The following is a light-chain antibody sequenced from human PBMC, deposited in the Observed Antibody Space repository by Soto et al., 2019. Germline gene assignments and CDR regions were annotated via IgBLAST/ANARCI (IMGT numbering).Light chain of an antibody. Sequence: ELVFMQSQGTLSLSPGERATLSSRASQRVMSHLAWYQQTPGQAPRLLIYGASTRETGISARFSGSGAETEFTRTIYSLESEDFAVDYCQQYGNWPRTFCQGTQVDIK. CDR1: QRVMSH. CDR3: QQYGNWPRT. J-gene: IGKJ1*01. V-gene: IGKV3D-15*01. CDR2: GAS.